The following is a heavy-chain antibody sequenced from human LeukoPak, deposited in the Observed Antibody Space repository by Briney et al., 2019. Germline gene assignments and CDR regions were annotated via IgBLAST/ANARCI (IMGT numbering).Heavy chain of an antibody. V-gene: IGHV3-48*02. D-gene: IGHD3-16*01. CDR3: ARGGGTFDY. Sequence: GGSLRLSCAASGFTFSSYSMNWVRQAPGKGLEWVSYISSSSTIYYADSVKGRFTISRDNAKNSLYLQMNSLRDEDTAVYYCARGGGTFDYWGQGTLVTVSS. CDR1: GFTFSSYS. CDR2: ISSSSTI. J-gene: IGHJ4*02.